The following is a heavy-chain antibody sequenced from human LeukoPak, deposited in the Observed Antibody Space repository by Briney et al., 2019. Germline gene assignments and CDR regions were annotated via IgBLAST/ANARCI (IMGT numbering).Heavy chain of an antibody. Sequence: VGSLRLSCAVSGFTFSSYSMNWVRQAPGKGLEWVSSISSSPTYIYYADSVKGRFTVSRDNAKNSLYLQMNSLRAEDTAVYYCARDVEDYYGSGSYPDYYGMDVWGQGTTVTVSS. J-gene: IGHJ6*02. V-gene: IGHV3-21*01. D-gene: IGHD3-10*01. CDR2: ISSSPTYI. CDR1: GFTFSSYS. CDR3: ARDVEDYYGSGSYPDYYGMDV.